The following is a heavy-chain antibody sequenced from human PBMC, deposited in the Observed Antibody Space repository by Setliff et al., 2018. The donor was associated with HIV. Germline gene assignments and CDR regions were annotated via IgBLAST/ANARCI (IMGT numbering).Heavy chain of an antibody. D-gene: IGHD1-7*01. CDR1: GFTFSSFA. J-gene: IGHJ4*02. CDR3: AREGITGTTLHPY. V-gene: IGHV3-23*01. Sequence: PGGSLRLSCAASGFTFSSFAMSWVRQAPGKGLEWVSAISSSDGSTYYADSVKGRFTISRDNAKNSLYLQMNTLRAEDTAVYYCAREGITGTTLHPYWGQGTLVTVSS. CDR2: ISSSDGST.